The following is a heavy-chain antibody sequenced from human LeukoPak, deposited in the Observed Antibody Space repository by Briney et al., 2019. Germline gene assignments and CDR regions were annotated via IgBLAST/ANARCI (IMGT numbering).Heavy chain of an antibody. CDR1: GFTFSSYS. D-gene: IGHD6-19*01. CDR2: TTGSGTGT. J-gene: IGHJ6*02. Sequence: GGSLRLSCAASGFTFSSYSMNWVRQAPGKGLEWVSATTGSGTGTYYADSVKGRFTISRDNSKNTLYLQMNSLRAEDTAVYYCAKDHSSAWNFYYYGMNVWGQGTTVTVSS. CDR3: AKDHSSAWNFYYYGMNV. V-gene: IGHV3-23*01.